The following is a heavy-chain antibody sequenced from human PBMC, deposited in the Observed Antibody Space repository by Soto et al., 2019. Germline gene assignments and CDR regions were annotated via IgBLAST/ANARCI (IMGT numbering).Heavy chain of an antibody. CDR3: ASAGPYYYASRMDV. Sequence: EVQLVESGGGLVQPGGSLRLSCVASGIPVSSNYMTWVRQAPGKGLGWVSVLHSGGDTYYANSVKGRLTISRHDSVNTVFVQLNSLTAEETAVYYCASAGPYYYASRMDVWGQGTMVTVSS. CDR1: GIPVSSNY. J-gene: IGHJ6*02. V-gene: IGHV3-53*04. D-gene: IGHD3-10*01. CDR2: LHSGGDT.